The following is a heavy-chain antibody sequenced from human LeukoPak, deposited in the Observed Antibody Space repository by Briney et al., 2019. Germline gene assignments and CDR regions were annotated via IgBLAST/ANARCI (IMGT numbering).Heavy chain of an antibody. CDR3: ARVPPSAHQMLSSDY. D-gene: IGHD2-2*01. CDR2: ISADNGET. Sequence: GASVMVSCKASGYTFTNYGISWVRQAPGQGLEWMAWISADNGETRYAQNLQGRVTMTTDTSTSTAYMGLRSLRSDDTAVYYCARVPPSAHQMLSSDYWGQGTQVTVSS. J-gene: IGHJ4*02. V-gene: IGHV1-18*04. CDR1: GYTFTNYG.